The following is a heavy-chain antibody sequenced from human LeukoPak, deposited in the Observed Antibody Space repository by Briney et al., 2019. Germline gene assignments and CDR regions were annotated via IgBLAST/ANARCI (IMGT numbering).Heavy chain of an antibody. V-gene: IGHV4-4*07. Sequence: PSETLSLTCTVSGGSISSYCWCWIRQPAGKGLEWIGRIHTSGSTNFNPSLQSRVTISVDKSKNQFSLKLNSVTAADTAVYYCARGPYSSGWYGFDYWGQGTLVTVSS. D-gene: IGHD6-19*01. J-gene: IGHJ4*02. CDR1: GGSISSYC. CDR3: ARGPYSSGWYGFDY. CDR2: IHTSGST.